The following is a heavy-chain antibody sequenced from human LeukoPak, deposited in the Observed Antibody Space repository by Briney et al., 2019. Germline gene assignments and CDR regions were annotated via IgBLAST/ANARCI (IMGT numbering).Heavy chain of an antibody. CDR2: IYYSGTT. Sequence: SETLSLTCTVSGGSISSTSYYWGWIRQPPGKGLEWIGSIYYSGTTYYNPSLKGRVTISVDTSRNQFSLKVSSVTAADTAVYYRARAPGIDYGDYVGSNYFDYWGQGTLVTVSS. CDR1: GGSISSTSYY. V-gene: IGHV4-39*07. CDR3: ARAPGIDYGDYVGSNYFDY. J-gene: IGHJ4*02. D-gene: IGHD4-17*01.